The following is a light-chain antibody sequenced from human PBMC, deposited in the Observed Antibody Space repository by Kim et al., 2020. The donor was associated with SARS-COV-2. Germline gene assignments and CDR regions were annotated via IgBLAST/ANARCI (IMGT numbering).Light chain of an antibody. CDR1: QSVSIN. Sequence: SASVRERDTITCRTTQSVSINLNWNQQRPGKAPRLQIYGASTLQSRVPSRFSGSGTGTGFTLTISSLQPEDFANYYCQQTFSTQYSFGQGTKLE. CDR2: GAS. CDR3: QQTFSTQYS. J-gene: IGKJ2*03. V-gene: IGKV1-39*01.